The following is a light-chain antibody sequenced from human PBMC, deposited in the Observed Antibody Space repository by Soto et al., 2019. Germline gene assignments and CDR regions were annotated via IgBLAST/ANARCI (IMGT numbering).Light chain of an antibody. J-gene: IGKJ1*01. CDR1: QSVSSSY. V-gene: IGKV3-20*01. CDR2: GAS. Sequence: EIVLTQSPGTLSLSPGDRATLSCRASQSVSSSYLAWYQQKPGQAPRLLIYGASSRASGIPDRFSGSGSGTDFTLTISRLEPEDFAVYYCQQYSSSRTFGQGTKVEIK. CDR3: QQYSSSRT.